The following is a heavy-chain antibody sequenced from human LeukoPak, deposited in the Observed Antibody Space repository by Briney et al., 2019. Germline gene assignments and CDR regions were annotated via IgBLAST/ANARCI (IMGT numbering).Heavy chain of an antibody. CDR2: IFPSGGEI. Sequence: GGSLRLSCAASGFTFSTFAMIWDRQPPGKGLEWVSSIFPSGGEIHYADSVRGRFTISRDNSKSTLSLQMNSLRAEDTAIYYCATYRQVLLPFESWGQGTLVTVFS. CDR3: ATYRQVLLPFES. D-gene: IGHD2-8*02. CDR1: GFTFSTFA. V-gene: IGHV3-23*01. J-gene: IGHJ4*02.